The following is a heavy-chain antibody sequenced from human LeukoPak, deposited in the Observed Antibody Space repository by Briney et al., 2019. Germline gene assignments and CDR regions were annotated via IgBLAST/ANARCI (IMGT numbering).Heavy chain of an antibody. Sequence: PGGSLRLSCSASAFAFTNYAMNWVRQAPGKGLEWVSAISGSGGSTYYADSVKGRFTISRDNAKNSLYLQMNSLRAEDTAVYYCAGPPYPPDYWGQGTLVTVSS. J-gene: IGHJ4*02. CDR3: AGPPYPPDY. V-gene: IGHV3-23*01. CDR2: ISGSGGST. CDR1: AFAFTNYA.